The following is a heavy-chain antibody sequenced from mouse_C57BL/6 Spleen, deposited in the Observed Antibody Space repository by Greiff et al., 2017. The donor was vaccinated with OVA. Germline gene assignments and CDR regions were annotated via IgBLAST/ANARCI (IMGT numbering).Heavy chain of an antibody. Sequence: EVQGVESGPGMVKPSQSLSLTCTVTGYSITSGYDWHWIRHFPGNKLEWMGYISYSGSTNYNPSLKSRISITHDTSKNHFFLKLNSVTTEDTATYYCARGGDYYGSSYGSAMDYWGQGTSVTVSS. D-gene: IGHD1-1*01. V-gene: IGHV3-1*01. J-gene: IGHJ4*01. CDR2: ISYSGST. CDR3: ARGGDYYGSSYGSAMDY. CDR1: GYSITSGYD.